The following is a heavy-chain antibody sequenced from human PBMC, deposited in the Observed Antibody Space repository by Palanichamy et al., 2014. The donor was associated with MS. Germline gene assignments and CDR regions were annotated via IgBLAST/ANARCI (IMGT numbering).Heavy chain of an antibody. J-gene: IGHJ2*01. Sequence: EEQLVESGGGLVQPGGSLRLSCAASGFTFSSYSMNWVRQAPGKGLEWISYITISGSTKYYADSVRGRFTISRDNVKNSLWLQMDSLRDEDSAVYYCTRESAFGGVIAHLGYFDLWGRGTLVTVSS. CDR3: TRESAFGGVIAHLGYFDL. CDR1: GFTFSSYS. V-gene: IGHV3-48*02. D-gene: IGHD3-16*02. CDR2: ITISGSTK.